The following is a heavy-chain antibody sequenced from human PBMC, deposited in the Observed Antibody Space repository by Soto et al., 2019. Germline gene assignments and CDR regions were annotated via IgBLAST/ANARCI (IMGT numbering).Heavy chain of an antibody. CDR3: ARANVRLQVGAGDY. Sequence: QVQLVQSGAEVKKPGASLKVTCTASGYSFTGYFMHWVRQGTGQVLEWMGWTNPKSGVTRYPQKLQGRVTMSRDTSSSTAYMELTRLRSDDKAGYYCARANVRLQVGAGDYWGYGTVVTVSS. CDR1: GYSFTGYF. V-gene: IGHV1-2*02. J-gene: IGHJ4*01. CDR2: TNPKSGVT. D-gene: IGHD1-26*01.